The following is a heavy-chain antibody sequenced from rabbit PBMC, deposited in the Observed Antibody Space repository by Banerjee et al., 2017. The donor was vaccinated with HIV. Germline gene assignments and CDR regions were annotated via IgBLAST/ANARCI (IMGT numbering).Heavy chain of an antibody. CDR2: IYTGDGIT. D-gene: IGHD6-1*01. CDR3: ARGDDFGYGYGEL. CDR1: GFSFSSGYD. J-gene: IGHJ6*01. Sequence: QSLEESGGDLVKPGASLTLTCKASGFSFSSGYDMCWVRQAPGKGLEWIACIYTGDGITYYASWAKGRFTISKTSSTTVTLQMTSLTAADTATYFCARGDDFGYGYGELWGPGTLVTVS. V-gene: IGHV1S40*01.